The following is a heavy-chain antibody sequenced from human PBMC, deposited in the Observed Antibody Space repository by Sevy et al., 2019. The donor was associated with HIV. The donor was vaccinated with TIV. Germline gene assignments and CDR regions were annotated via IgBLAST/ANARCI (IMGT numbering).Heavy chain of an antibody. V-gene: IGHV1-2*02. CDR2: LNPNRGGT. D-gene: IGHD6-19*01. Sequence: ASVKVSCKASGYTFTGYYMHWVRQAPGQGLEWMGWLNPNRGGTNYAQKFQGRVTMTRDTSISTAYMELSRLRSDDTAVYYCARDQGSSGWFPGYYFDYWGQRTLVTVSS. CDR1: GYTFTGYY. CDR3: ARDQGSSGWFPGYYFDY. J-gene: IGHJ4*02.